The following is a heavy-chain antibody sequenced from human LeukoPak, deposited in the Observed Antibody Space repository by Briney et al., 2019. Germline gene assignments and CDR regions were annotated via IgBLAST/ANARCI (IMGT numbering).Heavy chain of an antibody. CDR1: GFSLSNARMG. J-gene: IGHJ4*02. CDR3: ARSLRITIFGVVIRTGGGAFDY. D-gene: IGHD3-3*01. Sequence: ESGPTLVNPTETLTLTCTVSGFSLSNARMGVSWIRQPPGKALEWLAHIFSNDEKSYSTSLKSRLTISKDTSKSQVVLTMTNMDPVDTATYYCARSLRITIFGVVIRTGGGAFDYWGQGTLVTVSS. CDR2: IFSNDEK. V-gene: IGHV2-26*01.